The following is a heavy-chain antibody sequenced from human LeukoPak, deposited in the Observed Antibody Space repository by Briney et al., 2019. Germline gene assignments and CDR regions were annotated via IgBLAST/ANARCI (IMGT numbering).Heavy chain of an antibody. Sequence: SETLPLTCTVSGGSISSSSYYWGWIRQPPGKGLEWIGSIYYSGSTYYNPSLKSRVTISVDTSKNQFSLKLSSVTAADTAVYYCARRSYSAWIFDYWGQGTLVTVSS. D-gene: IGHD6-19*01. J-gene: IGHJ4*02. V-gene: IGHV4-39*01. CDR3: ARRSYSAWIFDY. CDR1: GGSISSSSYY. CDR2: IYYSGST.